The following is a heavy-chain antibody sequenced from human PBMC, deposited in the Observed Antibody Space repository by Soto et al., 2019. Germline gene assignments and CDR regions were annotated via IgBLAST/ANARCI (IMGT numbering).Heavy chain of an antibody. V-gene: IGHV1-18*01. Sequence: QVHLVQSGAEVKKPGASVKVSCKASGYTFTSCGISWVRQAPGQGLEWMGLINTYNGYTKYPLNFQGRVTMTTDTSTGTVYMELRSLTSDDTAVYYCARDVTKGLDVWGQGTTVTVSS. D-gene: IGHD4-4*01. CDR1: GYTFTSCG. CDR3: ARDVTKGLDV. CDR2: INTYNGYT. J-gene: IGHJ6*02.